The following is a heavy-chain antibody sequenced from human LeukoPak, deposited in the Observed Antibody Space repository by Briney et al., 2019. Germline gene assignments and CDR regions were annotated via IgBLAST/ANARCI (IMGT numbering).Heavy chain of an antibody. Sequence: SVKVSCKASGFTFTSSAMQWVRQARGQRLEWIGWSVVGSGNTNYAQKFQERVTITRDMSTSTGYMELSSLRSEDTAVYYCAADPDISGWYGGGDYWGQGTLVTVSS. V-gene: IGHV1-58*02. D-gene: IGHD6-13*01. CDR3: AADPDISGWYGGGDY. CDR1: GFTFTSSA. CDR2: SVVGSGNT. J-gene: IGHJ4*02.